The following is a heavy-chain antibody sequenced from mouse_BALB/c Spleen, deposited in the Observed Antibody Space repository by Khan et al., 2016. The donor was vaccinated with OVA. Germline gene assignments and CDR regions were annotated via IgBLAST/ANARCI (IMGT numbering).Heavy chain of an antibody. CDR1: GFTFSNYA. Sequence: EVELVESGGDLVKPGGSLKLSCAASGFTFSNYAMSWVRQTPEKRLEWVASISSGGTTYYPDSVKGRFTISRDNARNILYLQMNSLRSEDTAMFYCARDYWVTYWGQGTLVTVSA. CDR2: ISSGGTT. J-gene: IGHJ3*01. V-gene: IGHV5-6-5*01. D-gene: IGHD1-1*02. CDR3: ARDYWVTY.